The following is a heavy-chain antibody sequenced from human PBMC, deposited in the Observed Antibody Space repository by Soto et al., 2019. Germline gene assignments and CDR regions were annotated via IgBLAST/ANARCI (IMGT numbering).Heavy chain of an antibody. D-gene: IGHD6-19*01. CDR1: GFTFSSYT. V-gene: IGHV3-48*02. Sequence: GGSVRLSCAASGFTFSSYTMNWVRQAPGKGLEWVSYISTSSKTKYYADSVKGRFTISRDHAKNPLYLQMNSLRDEDTAVYYCAKEAHLKQWLQYFDYWGRGTLVTVSS. CDR2: ISTSSKTK. CDR3: AKEAHLKQWLQYFDY. J-gene: IGHJ4*02.